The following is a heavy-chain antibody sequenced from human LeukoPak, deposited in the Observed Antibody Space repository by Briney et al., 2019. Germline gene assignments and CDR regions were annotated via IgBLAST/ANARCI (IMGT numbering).Heavy chain of an antibody. CDR3: AKDNRRMNYDSSGLTAFDY. V-gene: IGHV3-7*03. J-gene: IGHJ4*02. Sequence: PGGSLRLSCAASGFTFSSYWMSWVRQAPGKGLEWVANIKQDGGEIYYVDSVKGRFTISRDNSKNSLYLQMNSLRAEDTALYYCAKDNRRMNYDSSGLTAFDYWGQGTLVTVSS. CDR2: IKQDGGEI. CDR1: GFTFSSYW. D-gene: IGHD3-22*01.